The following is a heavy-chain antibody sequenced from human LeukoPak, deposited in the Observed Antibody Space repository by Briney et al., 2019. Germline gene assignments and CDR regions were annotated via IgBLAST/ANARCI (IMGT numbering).Heavy chain of an antibody. CDR2: INPSGGST. Sequence: EAAGYTYRIYYMHWVRQVNEQGLEWMGIINPSGGSTSYAQKFQGRVTMTRDTSTSTVYMELSSLRSEDTAVYYCARVLVYDSSGYYPEYYFDYWGLGTLVTVSS. D-gene: IGHD3-22*01. CDR1: GYTYRIYY. CDR3: ARVLVYDSSGYYPEYYFDY. J-gene: IGHJ4*02. V-gene: IGHV1-46*01.